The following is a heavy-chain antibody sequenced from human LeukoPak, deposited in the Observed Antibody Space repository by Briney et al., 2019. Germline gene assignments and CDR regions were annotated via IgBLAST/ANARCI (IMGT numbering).Heavy chain of an antibody. D-gene: IGHD3-22*01. CDR2: IIPILGIA. CDR1: GGTFSSYA. Sequence: SVKVSCKASGGTFSSYAISWVRQAPGQGLEWMGRIIPILGIANYAQKFQGRVTITADKSTSTAYMELSSLRSEDTAVYYCASGLGYYDSSGYFNAFDIWGQGTMVTVSS. J-gene: IGHJ3*02. CDR3: ASGLGYYDSSGYFNAFDI. V-gene: IGHV1-69*04.